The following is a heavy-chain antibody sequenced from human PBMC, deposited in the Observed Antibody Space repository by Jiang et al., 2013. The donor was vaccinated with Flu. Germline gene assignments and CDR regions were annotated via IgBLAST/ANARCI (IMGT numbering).Heavy chain of an antibody. Sequence: KYHSTSLKTRLTISKDTSKNQVVLTMTNMDPVDTATYYCARTYCSSTSCYFDYWGQGTLVTVSS. D-gene: IGHD2-2*01. V-gene: IGHV2-70*01. J-gene: IGHJ4*02. CDR3: ARTYCSSTSCYFDY. CDR2: K.